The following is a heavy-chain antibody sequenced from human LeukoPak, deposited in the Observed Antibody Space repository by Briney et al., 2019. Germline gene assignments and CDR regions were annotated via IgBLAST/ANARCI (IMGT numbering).Heavy chain of an antibody. CDR2: IIPILGTA. Sequence: ASVKVSCKASGGTFSSYAISWVRQAPGQGLEWMGGIIPILGTAKYAQKFQGRVTITADESTSTAYMELSSLRSEDTAVYYCAREPPIYYYDSSGYVSASYFDYWGQGTLVTVSS. V-gene: IGHV1-69*13. J-gene: IGHJ4*02. CDR1: GGTFSSYA. D-gene: IGHD3-22*01. CDR3: AREPPIYYYDSSGYVSASYFDY.